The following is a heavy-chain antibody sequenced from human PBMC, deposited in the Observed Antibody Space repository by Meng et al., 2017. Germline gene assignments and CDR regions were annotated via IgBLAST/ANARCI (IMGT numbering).Heavy chain of an antibody. D-gene: IGHD6-6*01. CDR1: GGSFSGYY. V-gene: IGHV4-34*01. Sequence: QLQEAGAVLFKPSETLSLSCAVYGGSFSGYYWSWIRQPPGKGLEWIGEINHSGSTNYNPSLKSRVTISVDTSKNQFSLKLSSVTAADTAVYYCARRGIAARPFYYWGQGTLVTVSS. CDR2: INHSGST. CDR3: ARRGIAARPFYY. J-gene: IGHJ4*02.